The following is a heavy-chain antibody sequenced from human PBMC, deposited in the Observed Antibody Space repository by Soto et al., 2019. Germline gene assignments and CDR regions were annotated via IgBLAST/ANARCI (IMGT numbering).Heavy chain of an antibody. V-gene: IGHV1-69*06. CDR1: GGTFSSYA. CDR3: ARDRHYYDSSGYYPHYFDY. D-gene: IGHD3-22*01. CDR2: IIPIFGTA. Sequence: GASVKVSCKASGGTFSSYAISWVRQAPGQGLEWMGGIIPIFGTANYAQKFQGRVTITADKSTSTAYMELSSLRSEDTAVYYCARDRHYYDSSGYYPHYFDYWGQGTLVTVSS. J-gene: IGHJ4*02.